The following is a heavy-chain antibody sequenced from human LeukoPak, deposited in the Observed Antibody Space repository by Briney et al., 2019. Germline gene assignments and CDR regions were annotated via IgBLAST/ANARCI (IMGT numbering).Heavy chain of an antibody. D-gene: IGHD2-2*01. Sequence: GGSLRLSCAASGFTFSGYTMNWVRQAPGKGLEWVSFISSSSSYIYYADSVKGRFTISRDNAENSLYLQMNSLRAEDTAVYYCARDPICSSTSCYIDYWGQGTLVTVSS. V-gene: IGHV3-21*01. J-gene: IGHJ4*02. CDR3: ARDPICSSTSCYIDY. CDR1: GFTFSGYT. CDR2: ISSSSSYI.